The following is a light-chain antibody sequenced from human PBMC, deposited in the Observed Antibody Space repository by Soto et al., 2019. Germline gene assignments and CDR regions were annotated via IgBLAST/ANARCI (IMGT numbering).Light chain of an antibody. CDR3: ATWDDSRNKV. Sequence: SVLTQPPSASGTPGQRVTIPCSGSRSNVGGNTVNWYQQLPGTAPKLLIYNNNQRPSGVPDRFSGSKSGTSASLAISGLQSEDEADYYWATWDDSRNKVFGTGTKLTVL. J-gene: IGLJ1*01. CDR1: RSNVGGNT. CDR2: NNN. V-gene: IGLV1-44*01.